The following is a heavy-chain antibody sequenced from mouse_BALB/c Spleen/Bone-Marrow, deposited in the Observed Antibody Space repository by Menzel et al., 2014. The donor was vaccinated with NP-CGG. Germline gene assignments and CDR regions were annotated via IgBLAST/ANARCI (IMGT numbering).Heavy chain of an antibody. CDR1: GFNIKDTY. J-gene: IGHJ4*01. CDR3: ARYGNGLMDY. CDR2: IDTANGNT. Sequence: VQLQQSGAELVKPGASVKLSCTASGFNIKDTYMHWVKQRPEQGLEWIGRIDTANGNTKYDPKFQGRATITADTSSNIAYLQLSSLTSEDTAVYYCARYGNGLMDYWGQGTSVTVSS. V-gene: IGHV14-3*02. D-gene: IGHD2-1*01.